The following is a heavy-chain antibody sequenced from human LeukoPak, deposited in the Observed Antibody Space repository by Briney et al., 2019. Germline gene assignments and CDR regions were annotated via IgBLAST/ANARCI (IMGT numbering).Heavy chain of an antibody. CDR3: AKHVTYYHDSSGYYFFDY. Sequence: GGSLRLSCAASGFTFSSYAMSWVRQAPGKGLEWVSTLSGGGGTTYYADSVKGRFTISRDNSKNTLYLQMNSLRGEDTAVYYRAKHVTYYHDSSGYYFFDYWGQGTLVTVSS. D-gene: IGHD3-22*01. V-gene: IGHV3-23*01. CDR2: LSGGGGTT. J-gene: IGHJ4*02. CDR1: GFTFSSYA.